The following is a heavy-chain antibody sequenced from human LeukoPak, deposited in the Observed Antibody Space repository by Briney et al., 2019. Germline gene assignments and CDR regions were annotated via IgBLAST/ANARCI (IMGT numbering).Heavy chain of an antibody. CDR2: ISSSGAST. V-gene: IGHV3-23*01. Sequence: GGSLGLSCAASGFIFRKYVMSWVRQAPGKGLEWVSAISSSGASTYYADSVKGRFTISRDNSKSTLYLQMNSLRTEDTAVYYCARDYYESSGYPPEPYDHWGQGTLVTVSS. J-gene: IGHJ4*02. D-gene: IGHD3-22*01. CDR3: ARDYYESSGYPPEPYDH. CDR1: GFIFRKYV.